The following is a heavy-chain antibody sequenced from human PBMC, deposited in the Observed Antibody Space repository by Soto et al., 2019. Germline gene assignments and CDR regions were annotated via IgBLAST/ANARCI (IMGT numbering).Heavy chain of an antibody. J-gene: IGHJ4*02. Sequence: GGSLRLSCTASGFTFGDYAMSWFRQAPGKGLEWVGFIRSKAYGGTTEYAASVKGRFTISRDDSKSIAYLQMNSLKTEDTALYYCTRDHRLDSSDWSFDYWGQGTLVTVSS. CDR3: TRDHRLDSSDWSFDY. CDR1: GFTFGDYA. CDR2: IRSKAYGGTT. D-gene: IGHD6-19*01. V-gene: IGHV3-49*03.